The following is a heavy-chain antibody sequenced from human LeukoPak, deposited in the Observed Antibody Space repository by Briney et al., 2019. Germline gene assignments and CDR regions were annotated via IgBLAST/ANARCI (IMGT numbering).Heavy chain of an antibody. V-gene: IGHV3-64*01. CDR2: ISSNGGNI. CDR1: GFTFSSYA. D-gene: IGHD1-26*01. Sequence: GGSLRLSCAASGFTFSSYAMHWVRRAPGKGLEYVSVISSNGGNIYYANSVKGRFTISRDNSKNTLYLQMGSLRAEDMAVYYCARVRVGATAKGHYFDYWGQGTLATVSS. J-gene: IGHJ4*02. CDR3: ARVRVGATAKGHYFDY.